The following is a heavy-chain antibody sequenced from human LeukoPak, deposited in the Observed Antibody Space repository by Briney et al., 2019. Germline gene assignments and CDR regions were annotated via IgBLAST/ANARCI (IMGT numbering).Heavy chain of an antibody. D-gene: IGHD6-13*01. V-gene: IGHV1-69*04. CDR2: IVPILGTA. J-gene: IGHJ4*02. CDR3: ARVPQGSSWPYYFDY. CDR1: GGIFSTYA. Sequence: GSSVKVSCKASGGIFSTYAISWVRQPLGQGLEWVGRIVPILGTANYAQNFQGRVTITADRSTTTAYMELSSLRSEDTAVYYCARVPQGSSWPYYFDYWGQGTLVTVSS.